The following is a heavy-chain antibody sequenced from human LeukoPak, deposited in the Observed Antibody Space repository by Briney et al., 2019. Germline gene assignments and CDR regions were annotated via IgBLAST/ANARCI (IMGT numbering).Heavy chain of an antibody. CDR1: GFTFSSYN. D-gene: IGHD1-7*01. CDR3: ARDRDWNSGFDY. CDR2: ISTSSSYI. Sequence: GGSLRLSCAASGFTFSSYNMKWVRQAPGKGLEWVSSISTSSSYIYYADSVKGRFTISRDNAKDSLYLQMNSLRADDTAVYYCARDRDWNSGFDYWGQGTLVTVSS. V-gene: IGHV3-21*01. J-gene: IGHJ4*02.